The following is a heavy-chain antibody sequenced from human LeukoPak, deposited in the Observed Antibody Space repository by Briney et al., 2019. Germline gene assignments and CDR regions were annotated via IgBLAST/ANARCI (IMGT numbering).Heavy chain of an antibody. CDR2: ISGNSGNI. Sequence: GGSLRLSCATSGFTFSNYAMSWVRQAPGKGLECVSGISGNSGNIDYADSVKGRFTSSRDNYKNILYLQMNSLRADDTAIYYCAKCAYYDFWSGYTLDSWGQGTLVTVSS. J-gene: IGHJ5*01. CDR1: GFTFSNYA. CDR3: AKCAYYDFWSGYTLDS. D-gene: IGHD3-3*01. V-gene: IGHV3-23*01.